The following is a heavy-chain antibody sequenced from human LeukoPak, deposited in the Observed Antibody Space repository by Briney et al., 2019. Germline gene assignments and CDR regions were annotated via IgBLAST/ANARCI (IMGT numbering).Heavy chain of an antibody. CDR1: GGSFSGYY. CDR2: INHSGST. D-gene: IGHD7-27*01. Sequence: SETLSLTCAVYGGSFSGYYWSWIRQPPGKGLEWIGEINHSGSTNYNPSLKSRVSISVESYKHQFSLKLSSVTAADTAVYYCARDLTGFDPWGQGTLVTVSS. V-gene: IGHV4-34*01. J-gene: IGHJ5*02. CDR3: ARDLTGFDP.